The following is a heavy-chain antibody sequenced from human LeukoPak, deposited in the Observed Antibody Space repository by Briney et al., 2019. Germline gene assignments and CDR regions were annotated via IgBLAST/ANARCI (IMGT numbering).Heavy chain of an antibody. V-gene: IGHV4-59*01. CDR3: ARDRQTGNFDY. J-gene: IGHJ4*02. Sequence: SETLSLTCTVSGGSISSYYWSWIRQPPGKGLEWIGYIYYSGSTNYNPSLKSRVTIPVDTSKNQFSLKLSSVTAADTAVYYCARDRQTGNFDYWGQGTLVTVSS. CDR1: GGSISSYY. CDR2: IYYSGST. D-gene: IGHD3-9*01.